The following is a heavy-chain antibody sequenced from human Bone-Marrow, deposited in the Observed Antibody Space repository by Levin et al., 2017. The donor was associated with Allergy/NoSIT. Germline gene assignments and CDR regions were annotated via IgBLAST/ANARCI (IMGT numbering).Heavy chain of an antibody. Sequence: PGGSLRLSCAASGFSISIYAMHWVRQAPGKGLEWVAVIGYDGSNKYYADSVKGRFTISRDNSKNTLFLQMNGLRAEDTAVYYCAKQNGSGTDYYYYGMDVWGQGTTVTVFS. D-gene: IGHD3-10*01. J-gene: IGHJ6*02. CDR1: GFSISIYA. V-gene: IGHV3-30*18. CDR2: IGYDGSNK. CDR3: AKQNGSGTDYYYYGMDV.